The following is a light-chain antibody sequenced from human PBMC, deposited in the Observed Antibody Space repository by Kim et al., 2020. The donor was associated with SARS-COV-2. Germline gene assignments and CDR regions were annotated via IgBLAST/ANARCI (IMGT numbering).Light chain of an antibody. V-gene: IGKV3-20*01. CDR2: GAS. J-gene: IGKJ2*01. CDR3: HQYGSTANT. Sequence: EIVLTQSPGTLSLSPGERASLSCRASQSVSSNYLAWYQQKPGQAPRLLVYGASTRATGIADRFSGSGSGTDFTLTISRLEPEDFAVYYCHQYGSTANTCGQGTKLEI. CDR1: QSVSSNY.